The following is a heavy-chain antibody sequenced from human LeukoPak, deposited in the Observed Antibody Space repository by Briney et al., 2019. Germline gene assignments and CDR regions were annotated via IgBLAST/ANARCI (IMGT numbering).Heavy chain of an antibody. D-gene: IGHD6-13*01. J-gene: IGHJ5*02. V-gene: IGHV1-2*02. Sequence: ASVKVSCKASGYTLTGYYMHWVRQAPGQGLEWMGWINPNSGGTNYAQKFQGRVTMTRDTSISTVYMELSRLRSDDTAVYYCARYSSSWYQGNRFDPWGQGTLVTVSS. CDR2: INPNSGGT. CDR3: ARYSSSWYQGNRFDP. CDR1: GYTLTGYY.